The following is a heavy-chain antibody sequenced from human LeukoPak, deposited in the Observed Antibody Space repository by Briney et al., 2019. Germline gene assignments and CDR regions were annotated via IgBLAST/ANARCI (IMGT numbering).Heavy chain of an antibody. CDR1: GYTXTSYY. D-gene: IGHD6-19*01. V-gene: IGHV1-46*01. Sequence: ASVKVSCKASGYTXTSYYMHRVRQAPGQGLEWMGIINPSGGSTGYAQNFQGRVTMTRDTSTSTVYMEMSSLRSYDTAVYYCARQYSSGWSYDYWGQGTQVTVSS. CDR3: ARQYSSGWSYDY. CDR2: INPSGGST. J-gene: IGHJ4*02.